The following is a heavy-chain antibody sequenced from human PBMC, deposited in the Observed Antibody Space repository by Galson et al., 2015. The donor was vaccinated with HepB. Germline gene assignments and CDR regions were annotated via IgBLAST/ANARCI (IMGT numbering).Heavy chain of an antibody. CDR3: AKGHDYYDSSGPSH. CDR1: GFTFSSYG. D-gene: IGHD3-22*01. V-gene: IGHV3-30*18. J-gene: IGHJ4*02. Sequence: SLRLSCAASGFTFSSYGMHWVRQAPGKGLEWVAVMSYDGSNKYYADSVKGRFTISRDNSKNTLYLQMNSLRAEDTAVYYCAKGHDYYDSSGPSHWGQGTLVTVSS. CDR2: MSYDGSNK.